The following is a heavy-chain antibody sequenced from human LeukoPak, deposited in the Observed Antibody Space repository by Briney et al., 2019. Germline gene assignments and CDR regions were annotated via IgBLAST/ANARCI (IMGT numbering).Heavy chain of an antibody. V-gene: IGHV4-59*01. CDR2: IYYSGST. D-gene: IGHD5-24*01. J-gene: IGHJ4*02. CDR3: ARDIASFFGYNSWGFFDY. Sequence: SETLSLTCTVSGGSLSSYYWSWIRHPPGKGLEWIGYIYYSGSTNYNPSLKSRVNISVDTSKNQFSLKLSFVTASDTAVYYCARDIASFFGYNSWGFFDYWGQGTLVTVSS. CDR1: GGSLSSYY.